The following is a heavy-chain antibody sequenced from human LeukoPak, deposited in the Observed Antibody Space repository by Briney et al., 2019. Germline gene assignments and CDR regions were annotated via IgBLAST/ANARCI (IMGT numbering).Heavy chain of an antibody. CDR2: IYYSGST. V-gene: IGHV4-61*01. Sequence: PSETLSLTCTVSGYSITSGYYWGWIRQPPGKGLEWIGYIYYSGSTNYNPSLKSRVTISVDTSKNQFSLKLSSVTAADTAVYYCARGGRYYGSGSYYTFDYWGQGTLVTVSS. J-gene: IGHJ4*02. CDR3: ARGGRYYGSGSYYTFDY. CDR1: GYSITSGYY. D-gene: IGHD3-10*01.